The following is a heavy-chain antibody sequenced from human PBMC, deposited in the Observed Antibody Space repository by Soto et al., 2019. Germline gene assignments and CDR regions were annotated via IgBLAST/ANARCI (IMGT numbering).Heavy chain of an antibody. J-gene: IGHJ4*02. Sequence: PGESLNPFCRTAGYKFTSSWIAWARQMPGNGLEWLGIIFPSDSDTRYTPSFQGPVTISTDRTTSTIFHQRASLTASGTDVYFCARKDTSVFFNLFDCWRQGTLITASA. CDR3: ARKDTSVFFNLFDC. CDR2: IFPSDSDT. CDR1: GYKFTSSW. V-gene: IGHV5-51*01.